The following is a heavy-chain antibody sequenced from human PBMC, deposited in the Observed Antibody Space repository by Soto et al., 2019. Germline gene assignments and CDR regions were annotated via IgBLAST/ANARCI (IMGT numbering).Heavy chain of an antibody. Sequence: SETPSLTCTVSGGSIISGGYYWSWIRQLPGKGLEWIGSIYYSGTTYYNPSLKSRVTISGDTSENQFSLKLSPVTAADTAVYYCAREGGYYDSSGYFVIWGQGTPVT. D-gene: IGHD3-22*01. V-gene: IGHV4-31*03. J-gene: IGHJ4*02. CDR2: IYYSGTT. CDR3: AREGGYYDSSGYFVI. CDR1: GGSIISGGYY.